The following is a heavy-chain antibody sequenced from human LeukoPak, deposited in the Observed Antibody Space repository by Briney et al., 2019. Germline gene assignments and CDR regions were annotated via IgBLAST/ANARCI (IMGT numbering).Heavy chain of an antibody. CDR1: GGTFSSYA. J-gene: IGHJ5*02. D-gene: IGHD2-2*01. V-gene: IGHV1-69*04. CDR3: ARYCSSTSCSDVWFDP. CDR2: ISPIFGIA. Sequence: ASLKVSCKASGGTFSSYAISWVRQAPGQGLEWMGRISPIFGIANYAEKLQGRVTITADNSTSTAYMELSSLRSEDTAVYYCARYCSSTSCSDVWFDPWGQGTLVTVSS.